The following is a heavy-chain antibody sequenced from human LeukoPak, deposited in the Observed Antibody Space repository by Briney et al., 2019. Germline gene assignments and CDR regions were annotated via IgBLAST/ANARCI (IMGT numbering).Heavy chain of an antibody. J-gene: IGHJ3*01. CDR2: RSAYNGNT. CDR1: GYTFTSYG. Sequence: ASVTVSCKASGYTFTSYGISWVRQAPGQGLEWMGWRSAYNGNTNYAQTLQGRVTMTTDTSTSTAYMELRSLRSDDTAGYFSARVLPRYYCGGSCLAFRGDDRDVRGQLIMVTVSS. V-gene: IGHV1-18*01. CDR3: ARVLPRYYCGGSCLAFRGDDRDV. D-gene: IGHD2-15*01.